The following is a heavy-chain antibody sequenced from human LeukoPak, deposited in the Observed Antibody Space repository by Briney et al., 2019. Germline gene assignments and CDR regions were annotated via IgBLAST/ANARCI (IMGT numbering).Heavy chain of an antibody. CDR2: IYYSGST. V-gene: IGHV4-59*01. D-gene: IGHD1-14*01. CDR3: ARLYNGNQGDAFDI. J-gene: IGHJ3*02. CDR1: GGSINSYY. Sequence: SETLSLTCTVSGGSINSYYWSWIRQPPGKGLEWIGYIYYSGSTNYNPSLKSRVTISIDTPKNQISLKVNSVTAADTAVYYCARLYNGNQGDAFDIWGQGTMVTVSS.